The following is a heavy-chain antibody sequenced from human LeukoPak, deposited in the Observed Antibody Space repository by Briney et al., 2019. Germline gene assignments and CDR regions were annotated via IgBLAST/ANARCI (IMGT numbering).Heavy chain of an antibody. CDR2: IYSGGST. CDR1: GFTVSSNY. J-gene: IGHJ4*02. Sequence: GGSLRLSCAASGFTVSSNYMSWVRQAPGKGLEWVSIIYSGGSTFYADSVKGRFTISRDNSKNTLYLQMNSLRAEDTAVYYCAKDGVDYYGSGIDYWGQGTLVTVSS. CDR3: AKDGVDYYGSGIDY. V-gene: IGHV3-53*05. D-gene: IGHD3-10*01.